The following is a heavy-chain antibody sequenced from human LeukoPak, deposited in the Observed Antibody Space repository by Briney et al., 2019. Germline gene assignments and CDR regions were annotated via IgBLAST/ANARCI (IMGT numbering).Heavy chain of an antibody. J-gene: IGHJ6*03. V-gene: IGHV1-46*01. CDR2: INPSGGST. CDR3: ARDSESYYYMDV. CDR1: GYIFTSYY. Sequence: ASVKVSCKASGYIFTSYYMHWVRQAPGQGLEWMGIINPSGGSTSYAQKFQGRVTMARDTSTSTVYMELSSLRSEDTAVYYCARDSESYYYMDVWGKGTTVTVSS.